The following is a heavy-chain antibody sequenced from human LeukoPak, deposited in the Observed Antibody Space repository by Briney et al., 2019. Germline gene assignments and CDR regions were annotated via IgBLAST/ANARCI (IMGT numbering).Heavy chain of an antibody. V-gene: IGHV1-69*05. CDR1: GGTFSSYA. D-gene: IGHD3-10*01. J-gene: IGHJ4*02. CDR2: IIPIFGTA. Sequence: EASVKVSCKASGGTFSSYAISWVRQAPGQGLEWMGGIIPIFGTANYAQKFQGRVTITTDESTSTAYMELSSLRSEDTAVYYCARSRYYYGSGSYYNVDYWGQGTLVTVSS. CDR3: ARSRYYYGSGSYYNVDY.